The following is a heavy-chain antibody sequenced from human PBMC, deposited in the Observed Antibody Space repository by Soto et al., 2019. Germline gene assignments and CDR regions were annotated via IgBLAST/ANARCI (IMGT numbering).Heavy chain of an antibody. CDR1: GYTFRNYG. D-gene: IGHD2-2*01. CDR3: AQNITSRIDS. CDR2: ISTYDSYT. J-gene: IGHJ5*01. V-gene: IGHV1-18*01. Sequence: QVQLVQSGAELRKPGASVKVSCKTSGYTFRNYGISWVRQAPGQGLEWMGWISTYDSYTHSAKKFQGRVIMTIESSTRSAFLELTNLRTNETAFCYCAQNITSRIDSWGQGTLVTVSS.